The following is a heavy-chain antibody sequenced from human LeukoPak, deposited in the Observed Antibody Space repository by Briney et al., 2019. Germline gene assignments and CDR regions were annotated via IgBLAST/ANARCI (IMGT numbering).Heavy chain of an antibody. Sequence: GESLKISCKGSGYSFTSYWIGWVRQMPGKGLEWMGIIYPGDSDTRYSSSFQGQVTISADKSISTAYLQWSSLKASDTAMYYCARRSIVATNYFDYWGQGTLVTVSS. D-gene: IGHD5-12*01. V-gene: IGHV5-51*01. CDR1: GYSFTSYW. J-gene: IGHJ4*02. CDR3: ARRSIVATNYFDY. CDR2: IYPGDSDT.